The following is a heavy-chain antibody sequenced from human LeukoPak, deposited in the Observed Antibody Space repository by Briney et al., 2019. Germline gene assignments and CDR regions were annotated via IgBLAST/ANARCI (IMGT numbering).Heavy chain of an antibody. Sequence: ASVKVSFKGSGGTFSSYAISWVRQAPGQGLEWMGGVIPIFGTANYAQKFQGRVTITAEESTTTAYMELSSLRSEDTAVYYCARTQYSSGWLTFDYWGQGTLVTVSS. CDR1: GGTFSSYA. CDR2: VIPIFGTA. D-gene: IGHD6-19*01. V-gene: IGHV1-69*13. CDR3: ARTQYSSGWLTFDY. J-gene: IGHJ4*02.